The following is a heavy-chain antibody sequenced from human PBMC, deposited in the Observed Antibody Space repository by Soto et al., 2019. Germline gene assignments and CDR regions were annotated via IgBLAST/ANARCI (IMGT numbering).Heavy chain of an antibody. CDR3: ATRPYYYDSSGYYYDY. D-gene: IGHD3-22*01. J-gene: IGHJ4*02. V-gene: IGHV1-24*01. Sequence: ASVKVSCKVSGYTLTELSMHWVRQAPGKGLEWMGGFDPEDGETIYAQKFQGRVTMTEDTSTDTAYMELSSLRSEDTAVYYCATRPYYYDSSGYYYDYWGQGTLVTVSS. CDR2: FDPEDGET. CDR1: GYTLTELS.